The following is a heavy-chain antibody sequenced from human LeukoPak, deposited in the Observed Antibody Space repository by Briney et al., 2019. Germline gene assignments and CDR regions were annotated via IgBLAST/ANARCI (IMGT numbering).Heavy chain of an antibody. CDR2: IWYDGSNK. J-gene: IGHJ6*02. CDR3: ARDQVTMVRGVINYGMDV. V-gene: IGHV3-33*01. CDR1: GFTFSSYG. D-gene: IGHD3-10*01. Sequence: GGSLRLSCAAPGFTFSSYGMHRVRQAPGKGLEWVAVIWYDGSNKYYADSVKGRFTISRDNSKNTLYLQMNSLRAEDTAVYYCARDQVTMVRGVINYGMDVWGQGTTVTVSS.